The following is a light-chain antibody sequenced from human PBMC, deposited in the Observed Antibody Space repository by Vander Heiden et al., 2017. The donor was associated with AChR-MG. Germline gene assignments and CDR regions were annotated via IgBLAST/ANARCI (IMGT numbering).Light chain of an antibody. J-gene: IGLJ2*01. CDR2: QGD. Sequence: SYELTQPPSVSVSPGQTANIACSGDKLGDKYAYWYEQRPGQSPVLVIYQGDKRPSGIPERFSGSNSGNTATLTISGTQAMDEADYYCQAWDSSTEVFGGGTKLTVL. CDR1: KLGDKY. CDR3: QAWDSSTEV. V-gene: IGLV3-1*01.